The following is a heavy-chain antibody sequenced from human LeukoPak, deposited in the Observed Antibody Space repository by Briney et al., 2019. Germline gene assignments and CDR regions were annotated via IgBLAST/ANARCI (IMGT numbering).Heavy chain of an antibody. Sequence: PSETLSLTCTVSGGSISSGDYYWSWIRQPPGKGLEWIGYVYYSGGTYYNPSLKSRVTISVDTSKNQFSLKLSSVTAADTAVYYCARAGIYGSGSYSPNWFDPWGQGTLVTVSS. CDR1: GGSISSGDYY. CDR3: ARAGIYGSGSYSPNWFDP. J-gene: IGHJ5*02. D-gene: IGHD3-10*01. CDR2: VYYSGGT. V-gene: IGHV4-30-4*08.